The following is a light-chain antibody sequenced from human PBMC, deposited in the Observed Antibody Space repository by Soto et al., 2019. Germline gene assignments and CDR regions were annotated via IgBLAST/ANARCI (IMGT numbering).Light chain of an antibody. J-gene: IGLJ2*01. CDR2: DVS. V-gene: IGLV2-14*01. CDR3: SSYTGGNARVV. CDR1: SDVCAYRY. Sequence: QSALTQPASVSGSPGQSITISCTGSDVCAYRYVSWYQQHPGKAPRLMIYDVSNRPSGVSDRFSGSKSGNTASLTISGLQPEDEAYFYCSSYTGGNARVVFGGGTKFAVL.